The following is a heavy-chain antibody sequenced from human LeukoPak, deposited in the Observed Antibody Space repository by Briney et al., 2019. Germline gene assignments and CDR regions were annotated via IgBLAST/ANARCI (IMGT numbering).Heavy chain of an antibody. CDR1: GYTFTSYG. J-gene: IGHJ4*02. Sequence: GASVKVSCKASGYTFTSYGISWVRQAPGQGLEGMGWISAYNGNTNYAQKLQGRATMTTDTSTSTAYMELRSLRSDDTAVYYCARWYYDILTGYYNIVQFDYWGQGTLVTVSS. V-gene: IGHV1-18*01. CDR2: ISAYNGNT. CDR3: ARWYYDILTGYYNIVQFDY. D-gene: IGHD3-9*01.